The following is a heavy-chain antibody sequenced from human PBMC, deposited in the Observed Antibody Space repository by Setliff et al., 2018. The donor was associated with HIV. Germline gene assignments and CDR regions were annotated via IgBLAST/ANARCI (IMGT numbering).Heavy chain of an antibody. CDR2: IYYSGST. V-gene: IGHV4-59*12. D-gene: IGHD5-12*01. Sequence: KPSETLSLTCTVSGGSISSYYWTWIRQPPGKGLEWIGYIYYSGSTNYNPSLKSRVTISVDTSKNQFSLKLSSVTAADTAVYYCARRSGYAEDYWGQGTLVTVSS. CDR3: ARRSGYAEDY. CDR1: GGSISSYY. J-gene: IGHJ4*02.